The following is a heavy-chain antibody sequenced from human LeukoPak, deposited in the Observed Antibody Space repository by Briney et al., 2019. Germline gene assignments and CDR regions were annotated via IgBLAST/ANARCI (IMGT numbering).Heavy chain of an antibody. CDR2: ISGDGGTT. V-gene: IGHV3-43*02. D-gene: IGHD3-10*01. CDR3: AKDQFGSGSYSLGGMDV. Sequence: GGSLRLSCAASGFTFDDHGMHWVRQAPGKGLEWVSPISGDGGTTYYADSAKGRFTISRDNSKNSLYLQMNNLRTEDTALYYCAKDQFGSGSYSLGGMDVWGQGTTVAVSS. CDR1: GFTFDDHG. J-gene: IGHJ6*02.